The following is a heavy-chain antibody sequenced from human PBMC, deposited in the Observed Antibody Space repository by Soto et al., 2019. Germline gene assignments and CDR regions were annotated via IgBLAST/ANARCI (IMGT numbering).Heavy chain of an antibody. CDR3: AREEITMIVVVITGFDY. D-gene: IGHD3-22*01. V-gene: IGHV1-2*02. J-gene: IGHJ4*02. CDR2: INPNSGGT. CDR1: GYTFTGYY. Sequence: ASVKVSCKASGYTFTGYYMHWVRQAPGQGLEWMGWINPNSGGTNYAQKFQGRVTMTRDTSISTAYMELSRLRSDDTAVYYCAREEITMIVVVITGFDYCGQGTLVTVS.